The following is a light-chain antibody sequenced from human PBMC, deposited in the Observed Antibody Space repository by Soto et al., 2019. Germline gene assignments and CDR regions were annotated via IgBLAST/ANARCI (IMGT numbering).Light chain of an antibody. CDR2: GAS. CDR3: QQHGDSPIT. Sequence: EIVLTQSPGTLSLSPGETATLSCRASQSVSSSFLAWYQQKPGQAPRLLIYGASSRATAIPDRFSGSGSGTDFTLTISRLEPEDFAVYYCQQHGDSPITFGQGTRLEIK. J-gene: IGKJ5*01. V-gene: IGKV3-20*01. CDR1: QSVSSSF.